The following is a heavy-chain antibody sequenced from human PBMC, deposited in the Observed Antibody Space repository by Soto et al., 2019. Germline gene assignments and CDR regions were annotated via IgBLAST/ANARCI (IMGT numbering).Heavy chain of an antibody. CDR2: VNPNNGDT. D-gene: IGHD3-10*01. CDR3: AKVARKGSAIEFDY. V-gene: IGHV1-8*01. Sequence: QVQLVQSGAELKKPGASVKVSCKASGYTFSNYDMNWVRQATGQGPEWIGWVNPNNGDTGYAQKFQGRVTLTTDISTTTAYMELTSTRSEDTAIYYCAKVARKGSAIEFDYWGQGTLITVSS. J-gene: IGHJ4*02. CDR1: GYTFSNYD.